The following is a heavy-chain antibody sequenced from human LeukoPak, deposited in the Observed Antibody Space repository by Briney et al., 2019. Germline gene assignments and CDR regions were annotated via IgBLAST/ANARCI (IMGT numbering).Heavy chain of an antibody. CDR1: GVSISSSNW. V-gene: IGHV4-4*02. CDR3: AREMTSVTFYYFDF. J-gene: IGHJ4*02. D-gene: IGHD4-17*01. Sequence: SETLSLTCAVSGVSISSSNWWSWVRQPPGKGLEWIGEIYHSGSTNYNPSLKSRVTISVDKSKNQFSLKLSSVTAADTAVYYCAREMTSVTFYYFDFWGQGTLVTVSS. CDR2: IYHSGST.